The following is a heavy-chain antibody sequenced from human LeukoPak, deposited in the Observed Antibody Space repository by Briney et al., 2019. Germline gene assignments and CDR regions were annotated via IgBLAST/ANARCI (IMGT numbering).Heavy chain of an antibody. CDR3: ARDVEAGHFWGGTANDY. V-gene: IGHV3-11*04. Sequence: PGGSLRLSCAASGFTFSDYYMSWIRQAPGKGLEWVLYISSSGSTIYYADSVKGRFTISRDNAKNSLYLQMNSLRAEDTAVYYCARDVEAGHFWGGTANDYWGQGTLVTVSS. CDR2: ISSSGSTI. J-gene: IGHJ4*02. CDR1: GFTFSDYY. D-gene: IGHD3-3*02.